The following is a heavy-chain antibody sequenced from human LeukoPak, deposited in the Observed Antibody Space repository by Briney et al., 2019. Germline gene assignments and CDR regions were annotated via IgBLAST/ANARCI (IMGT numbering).Heavy chain of an antibody. V-gene: IGHV4-59*08. CDR3: ARTGYCSSTSCYWGLNYYYGMDV. J-gene: IGHJ6*02. CDR1: GRSISSYY. CDR2: IYYSGST. D-gene: IGHD2-2*03. Sequence: PSETLSLTCTVSGRSISSYYWSWIRQPPGKGLGWIGYIYYSGSTNYNPSLKSRVTISVDTSKNQFSLKLSSVTAADTAVYYCARTGYCSSTSCYWGLNYYYGMDVWGQGTTVTVSS.